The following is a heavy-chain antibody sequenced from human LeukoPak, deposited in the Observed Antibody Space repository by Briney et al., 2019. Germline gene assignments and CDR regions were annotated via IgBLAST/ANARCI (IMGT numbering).Heavy chain of an antibody. Sequence: ASVKVSCKASGYTFTGNYMHWVRQAPGQGLEWMGWINPNSGGTNYAQKFQGRVTMTRDTSISTAYMELSRLRSDDTAVYYCARGGRMGIIVGATDNEIDYWGQGTLVTVSS. V-gene: IGHV1-2*02. CDR3: ARGGRMGIIVGATDNEIDY. CDR1: GYTFTGNY. J-gene: IGHJ4*02. D-gene: IGHD1-26*01. CDR2: INPNSGGT.